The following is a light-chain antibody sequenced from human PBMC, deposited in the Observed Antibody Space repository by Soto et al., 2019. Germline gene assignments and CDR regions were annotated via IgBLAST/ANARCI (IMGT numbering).Light chain of an antibody. CDR2: AAS. J-gene: IGKJ3*01. V-gene: IGKV1-8*01. Sequence: AIRMTQSPSSFSASTGDRVTITCRASQGISSYFAWYQQKPGKAPKLLLYAASTLQSGVPSRFSGSGSGTDFTLTISCLQSEDFATYFCEQYYSYPCTFGPGTKVDIK. CDR3: EQYYSYPCT. CDR1: QGISSY.